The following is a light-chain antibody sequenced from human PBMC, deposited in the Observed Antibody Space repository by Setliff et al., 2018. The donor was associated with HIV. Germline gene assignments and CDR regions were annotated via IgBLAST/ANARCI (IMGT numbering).Light chain of an antibody. CDR3: LQDFNYPRT. J-gene: IGKJ1*01. CDR1: QDIRTD. CDR2: AAS. Sequence: AIQMTQSPSSLSASVGDRVTITCRASQDIRTDLGWYRQKPGKAPKVLIYAASNLQSGVPSRFSGSGSGTDFTLTISSLQPDDFATYYCLQDFNYPRTFGQGTKVDIK. V-gene: IGKV1-6*01.